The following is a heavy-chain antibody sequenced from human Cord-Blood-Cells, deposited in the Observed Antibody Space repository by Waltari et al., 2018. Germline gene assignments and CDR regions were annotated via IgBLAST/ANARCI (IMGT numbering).Heavy chain of an antibody. Sequence: QITLKESGPTLVKPTQTLTLTCTFSGFSLSTSGVGVGWIRQPPGKALEWLAPIYWDDDKRYSPSLKSRLTITKDTSKNQVVLTMTNMDPVDTATYYCAHRRVGWATYYFDYWGQGTLVTVSS. CDR3: AHRRVGWATYYFDY. J-gene: IGHJ4*02. D-gene: IGHD6-19*01. CDR2: IYWDDDK. V-gene: IGHV2-5*02. CDR1: GFSLSTSGVG.